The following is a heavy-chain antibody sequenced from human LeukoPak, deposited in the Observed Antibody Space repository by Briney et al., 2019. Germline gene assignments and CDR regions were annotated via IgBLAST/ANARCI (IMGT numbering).Heavy chain of an antibody. CDR2: ISYDGGNK. J-gene: IGHJ4*02. V-gene: IGHV3-30*18. D-gene: IGHD6-19*01. Sequence: PGGSLRLSCAASGFTFSSYGTHWVRQAPGKGLEWVAVISYDGGNKYYADSVKGRFTISRDNSKNTLYLQMNSLRAEDTAVFYCAKAPISGGWYYYVDSWGQGTLVTVSS. CDR1: GFTFSSYG. CDR3: AKAPISGGWYYYVDS.